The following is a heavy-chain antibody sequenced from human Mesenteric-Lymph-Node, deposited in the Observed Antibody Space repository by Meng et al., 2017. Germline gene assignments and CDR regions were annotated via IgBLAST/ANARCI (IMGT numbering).Heavy chain of an antibody. CDR3: ARLAVVGNDAFDI. Sequence: GESLKISCAASGFTFSSYSMNWVRQAPGKGLEWVSSISRSSSSNYLYYTDSVKGRFTISRDNTKNSLFLQMNSLKAEDTAVYYCARLAVVGNDAFDIWGQG. J-gene: IGHJ3*02. CDR1: GFTFSSYS. CDR2: ISRSSSSNYL. V-gene: IGHV3-21*01. D-gene: IGHD6-19*01.